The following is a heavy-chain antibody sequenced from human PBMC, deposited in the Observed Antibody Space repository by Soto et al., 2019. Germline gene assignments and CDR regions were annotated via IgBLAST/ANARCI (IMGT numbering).Heavy chain of an antibody. V-gene: IGHV1-58*01. D-gene: IGHD3-3*01. CDR3: AAGAELKYYDFWSGLWGYGMDV. CDR2: IVVGSGNT. Sequence: GASVKVSCKASGFTFTSSAVQWVRQARGQRLEWIGWIVVGSGNTNYAQKLQERVTITRDMSTSTAYMELSSLRSEDTAVYYCAAGAELKYYDFWSGLWGYGMDVWGQGTTVTVSS. CDR1: GFTFTSSA. J-gene: IGHJ6*02.